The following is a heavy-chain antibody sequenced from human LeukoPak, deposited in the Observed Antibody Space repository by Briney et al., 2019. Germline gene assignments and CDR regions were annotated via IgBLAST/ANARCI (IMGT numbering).Heavy chain of an antibody. CDR3: AKGTFVEGWYFDY. D-gene: IGHD2-15*01. Sequence: GGSLRLSCAASGFTFSSSSMSWVRQAPGKGLEWVSAISGSAGTTYYADSVKGRFTISRDNSKNTLYLEMNSLRAEDSAVYYCAKGTFVEGWYFDYWGQGTLVTVSS. J-gene: IGHJ4*02. CDR2: ISGSAGTT. CDR1: GFTFSSSS. V-gene: IGHV3-23*01.